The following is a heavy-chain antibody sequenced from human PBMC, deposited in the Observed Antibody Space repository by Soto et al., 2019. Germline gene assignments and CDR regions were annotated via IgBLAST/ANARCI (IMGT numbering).Heavy chain of an antibody. D-gene: IGHD2-21*02. J-gene: IGHJ6*03. CDR1: GFSFSNYW. CDR2: IKHDGGEA. CDR3: GFSATARVPYYYYIDV. Sequence: EVQVVESGGGLVQPGGSLRLSCAASGFSFSNYWMTWVRQAPGEGLQWVANIKHDGGEANYVDSVKGRFIISRDNAQNSLFLQMNSLRAEDTAMYFCGFSATARVPYYYYIDVWGKGTAVTVSS. V-gene: IGHV3-7*03.